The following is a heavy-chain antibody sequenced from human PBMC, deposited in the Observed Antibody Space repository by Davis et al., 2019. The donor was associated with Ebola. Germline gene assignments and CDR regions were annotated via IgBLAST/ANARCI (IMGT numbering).Heavy chain of an antibody. CDR1: GGTFSTSA. CDR2: IIPIFDTT. D-gene: IGHD5-18*01. V-gene: IGHV1-69*05. CDR3: ARGVQLWADAFDI. Sequence: AASVKVSCKASGGTFSTSAISWVRQAPGPGLEWMGGIIPIFDTTNYAQKFQGRVTMTRDTSTSTVYTELSSLRSEDTAVYYCARGVQLWADAFDIWGQGTMVTVSS. J-gene: IGHJ3*02.